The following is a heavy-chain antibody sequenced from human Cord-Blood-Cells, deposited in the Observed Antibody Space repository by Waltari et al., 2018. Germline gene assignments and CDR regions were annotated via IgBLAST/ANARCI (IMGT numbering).Heavy chain of an antibody. CDR2: FDPEDGET. D-gene: IGHD4-17*01. Sequence: QVQLVQSGAEVKKPGASVKVSCKVSGYTLTELSMLWVRQAPGKGLEWMGVFDPEDGETIYAQKFQGRVTMTEDTSTDTAYMELSSLRSEDTAVYYCATVDYGDYVARYSGFDPWGQGTLVTVSS. V-gene: IGHV1-24*01. J-gene: IGHJ5*02. CDR3: ATVDYGDYVARYSGFDP. CDR1: GYTLTELS.